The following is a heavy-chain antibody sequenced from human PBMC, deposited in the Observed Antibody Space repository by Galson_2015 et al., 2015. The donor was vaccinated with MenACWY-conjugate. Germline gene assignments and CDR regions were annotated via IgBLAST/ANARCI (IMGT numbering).Heavy chain of an antibody. D-gene: IGHD1-26*01. CDR1: GGSLSSSSYY. Sequence: ETLSLTCTVSGGSLSSSSYYWGWIRQPPGKGLEWIGSIYYSGSTYYSPSLKSRVTISVATSKNQFSLKLSSVTAADTSVYYCAREDAFVGATSWGQGTLVTVSS. CDR3: AREDAFVGATS. J-gene: IGHJ4*02. CDR2: IYYSGST. V-gene: IGHV4-39*07.